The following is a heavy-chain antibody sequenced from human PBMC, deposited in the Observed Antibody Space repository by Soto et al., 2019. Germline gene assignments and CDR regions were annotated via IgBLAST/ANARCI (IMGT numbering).Heavy chain of an antibody. CDR2: INHSGST. CDR1: VGYFSVYY. J-gene: IGHJ6*02. V-gene: IGHV4-34*01. CDR3: ARGGHYYYGMDV. Sequence: PPECRSLTCSGYVGYFSVYYWSWIRQPPGKGLDSIGEINHSGSTNYKPALKRRVTISVDTSKNQFSLKLSSVTAADTAVYYCARGGHYYYGMDVWGQGTTVTASS.